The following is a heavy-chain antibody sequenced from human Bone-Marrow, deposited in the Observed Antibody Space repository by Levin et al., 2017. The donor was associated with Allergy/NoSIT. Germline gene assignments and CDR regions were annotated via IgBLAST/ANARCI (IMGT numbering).Heavy chain of an antibody. CDR2: IYESGST. CDR3: ATRYFGLSNGQYVDGMGV. J-gene: IGHJ6*02. Sequence: SETLSLQCTVSDDSSSTYHWSWVRQPAGKGLEWIGRIYESGSTNYNPSLRSRVTMSVDTSKHAFSLQLSSVTAADTGVYYCATRYFGLSNGQYVDGMGVWGQGTTVTVSS. V-gene: IGHV4-4*07. D-gene: IGHD3-9*01. CDR1: DDSSSTYH.